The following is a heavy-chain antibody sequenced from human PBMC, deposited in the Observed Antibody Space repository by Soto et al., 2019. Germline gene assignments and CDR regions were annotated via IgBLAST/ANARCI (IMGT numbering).Heavy chain of an antibody. CDR1: GGSFSCYY. D-gene: IGHD2-15*01. CDR2: INHSGST. Sequence: SETLSLTCAVYGGSFSCYYWSWIRQPPGKGLEWIGEINHSGSTNYNPSLKSRVTISVDTSKNQFSLKLSSVTAADTAVYYCARGHHSFGWFDPWGQGTLVTVSS. J-gene: IGHJ5*02. V-gene: IGHV4-34*01. CDR3: ARGHHSFGWFDP.